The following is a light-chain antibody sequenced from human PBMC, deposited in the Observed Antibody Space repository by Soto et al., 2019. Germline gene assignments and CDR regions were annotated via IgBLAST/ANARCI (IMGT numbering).Light chain of an antibody. CDR3: CSYAGSSTLYV. J-gene: IGLJ1*01. CDR1: SSDVGSYNL. Sequence: QSVLTQPASVSGSPGQSTTISCTGTSSDVGSYNLVSWYQQHPGKAPKLMIYGGSKRPSGVSNRFSGSKSGNTASLTISGLQAEDEADYYCCSYAGSSTLYVLGTGSKVTV. V-gene: IGLV2-23*01. CDR2: GGS.